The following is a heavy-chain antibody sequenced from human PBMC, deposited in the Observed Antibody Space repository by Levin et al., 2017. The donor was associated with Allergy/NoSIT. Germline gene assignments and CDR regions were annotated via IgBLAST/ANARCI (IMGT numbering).Heavy chain of an antibody. V-gene: IGHV3-21*01. J-gene: IGHJ4*02. CDR2: ISSSSSYI. CDR3: AREPTYYYGSGSYYPGDY. CDR1: GFTFSSYS. Sequence: GESLKISCAASGFTFSSYSMNWVRQAPGKGLEWVSSISSSSSYIYYADSVKGRFTISRDNAKNSLYLQMNSLRAEDTAVYYCAREPTYYYGSGSYYPGDYWGQGTLVTVSS. D-gene: IGHD3-10*01.